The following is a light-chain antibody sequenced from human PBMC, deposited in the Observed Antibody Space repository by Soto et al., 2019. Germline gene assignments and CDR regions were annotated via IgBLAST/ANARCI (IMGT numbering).Light chain of an antibody. CDR3: QKYNGAPLT. Sequence: DIQMTQSPSSLSAPIGDRVTITCRASQGINIYLAWYKQKAGKVPKLLIYDASTLQSGVPSRFSGSGSGTDFTLTISGLQPEDVATYYCQKYNGAPLTFGGGTKVEIK. J-gene: IGKJ4*01. V-gene: IGKV1-27*01. CDR1: QGINIY. CDR2: DAS.